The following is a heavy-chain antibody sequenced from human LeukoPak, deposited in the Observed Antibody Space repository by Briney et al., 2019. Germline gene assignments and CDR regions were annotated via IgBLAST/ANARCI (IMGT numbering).Heavy chain of an antibody. Sequence: SQTLSLTCTVSGGSISGGGYYWSWIRQHPGKGLEWIGYIYYSGSTYYNPSLKSRVTISVDTSKNQFSLKLSSVTAADTAVYYCARANDVSGYSTEVYFDYWAREPWSPSPQ. D-gene: IGHD3-22*01. V-gene: IGHV4-31*03. J-gene: IGHJ4*02. CDR2: IYYSGST. CDR3: ARANDVSGYSTEVYFDY. CDR1: GGSISGGGYY.